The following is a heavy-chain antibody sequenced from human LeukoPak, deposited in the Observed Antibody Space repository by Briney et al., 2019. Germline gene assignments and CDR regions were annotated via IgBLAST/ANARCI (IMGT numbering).Heavy chain of an antibody. J-gene: IGHJ5*02. CDR2: IYYSGTT. V-gene: IGHV4-30-4*01. CDR3: ARDYYGSGNGWFDP. Sequence: SETLSLTCTVSGGSISSGDYYWSWIRQPPGKGLEWIGYIYYSGTTYYNPSLKGRGTISVDTAKNQFSLNLRSVTAADTAVYYCARDYYGSGNGWFDPWGQGTLVTVSS. D-gene: IGHD3-10*01. CDR1: GGSISSGDYY.